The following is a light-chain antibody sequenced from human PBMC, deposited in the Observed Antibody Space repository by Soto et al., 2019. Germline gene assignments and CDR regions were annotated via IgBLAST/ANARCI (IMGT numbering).Light chain of an antibody. J-gene: IGLJ2*01. Sequence: QSALTQPPSASGSPGQSVTIPCTGTSSDIGGYNFVSWYQQHPGKAPKLIIYEVTKRPSGVPDRFSGSKSGNTASLAVSGLQADDEAEYYCNSFAGSNSVLFGGGTKLTVL. CDR2: EVT. CDR1: SSDIGGYNF. CDR3: NSFAGSNSVL. V-gene: IGLV2-8*01.